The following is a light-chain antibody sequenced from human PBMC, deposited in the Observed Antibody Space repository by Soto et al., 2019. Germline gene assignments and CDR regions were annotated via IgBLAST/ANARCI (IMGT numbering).Light chain of an antibody. V-gene: IGKV1-39*01. J-gene: IGKJ4*01. Sequence: DIQMTQAPSSLSVSVGDGVTFTCRASQNVSKYVNWFQQKPGKVPKLLIHAASTLQSGVPSRFSGSGSGTEFTLTISRLQPEEWATYYCQQSYEIPLSFGGGTKVEI. CDR3: QQSYEIPLS. CDR2: AAS. CDR1: QNVSKY.